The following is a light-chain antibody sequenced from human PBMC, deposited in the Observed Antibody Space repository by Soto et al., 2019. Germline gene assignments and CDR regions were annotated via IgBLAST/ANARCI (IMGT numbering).Light chain of an antibody. J-gene: IGLJ1*01. CDR3: SSYTSSSTRLYV. Sequence: QPALTQPASVSGSPGQSITISCTGTSSDVGGYNYVSWYQQHPGKAPKLMIYDVSNRPSGVSNRFSGSESGNTASLTISGLQAEDEADYYCSSYTSSSTRLYVFGTGTKVTV. V-gene: IGLV2-14*01. CDR2: DVS. CDR1: SSDVGGYNY.